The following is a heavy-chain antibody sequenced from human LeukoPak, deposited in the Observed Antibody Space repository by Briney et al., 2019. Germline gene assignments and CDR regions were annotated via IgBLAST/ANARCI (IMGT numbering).Heavy chain of an antibody. CDR3: ARDYKGYADPPSDY. V-gene: IGHV1-2*02. CDR1: GYTFTDYY. D-gene: IGHD4-17*01. Sequence: ASVKVSCKASGYTFTDYYVHWVRQAPGQGLEWMGWINPNGGGTRYAQNFQGRVTMTRHTSISTAYMELSRLRSDDTAVFYCARDYKGYADPPSDYWGQGTLVTVSS. CDR2: INPNGGGT. J-gene: IGHJ4*02.